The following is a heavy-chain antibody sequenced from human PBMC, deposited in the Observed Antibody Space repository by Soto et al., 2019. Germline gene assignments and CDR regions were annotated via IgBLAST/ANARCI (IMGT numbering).Heavy chain of an antibody. D-gene: IGHD3-3*01. CDR1: GGSISSYY. CDR3: ARLGLWSGYLAMDV. Sequence: PSETLSLTCTVSGGSISSYYWXXXXXXPGKGLEWIGYIYYSGSTYYNPSLKSRVTISVDTSKNQFSLKLSSVTAADTAVYYCARLGLWSGYLAMDVWGKGTTVTVSS. J-gene: IGHJ6*03. V-gene: IGHV4-59*04. CDR2: IYYSGST.